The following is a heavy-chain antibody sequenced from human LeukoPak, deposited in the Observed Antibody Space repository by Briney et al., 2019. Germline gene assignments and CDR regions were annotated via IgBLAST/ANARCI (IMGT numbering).Heavy chain of an antibody. CDR2: IYHSGST. J-gene: IGHJ6*03. CDR3: AGSDYYYYMDV. CDR1: GGSISSSSYY. D-gene: IGHD3-10*01. V-gene: IGHV4-39*01. Sequence: PSETLSLTCTVSGGSISSSSYYWFWIRQPPGKGLEWSGSIYHSGSTYYNPSLKSRVTISVDTYKNQFSLKLSSVTDADTAVFYCAGSDYYYYMDVWGKGTTVTVSS.